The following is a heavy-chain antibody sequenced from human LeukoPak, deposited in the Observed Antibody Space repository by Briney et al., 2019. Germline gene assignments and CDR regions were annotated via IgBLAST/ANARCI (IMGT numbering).Heavy chain of an antibody. D-gene: IGHD4-17*01. Sequence: PGGSLRLSCAASGFTFSDHWMNWVRQAPGKGLEWVSAISGSGGSTYYADSVKGRFTISRDNSKNTLYLQMNRLRAEDTAVYYCAKESTVTPGNVNWFDTWGQGTLVTVSS. CDR2: ISGSGGST. V-gene: IGHV3-23*01. CDR3: AKESTVTPGNVNWFDT. J-gene: IGHJ5*02. CDR1: GFTFSDHW.